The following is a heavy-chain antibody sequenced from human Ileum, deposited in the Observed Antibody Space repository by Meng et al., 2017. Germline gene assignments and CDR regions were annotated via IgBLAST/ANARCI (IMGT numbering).Heavy chain of an antibody. CDR3: ATGGSGYFNY. Sequence: VQLVESGGDLVQPGGSLRLSCAASGFTFSSYWMNWVRQAPGKGLVWVSRINSDGSTTNYADSLKGRFTISRDNAKNTLYLQMNSLRAEDTAVYYCATGGSGYFNYWGQGTLVTVSS. J-gene: IGHJ4*02. D-gene: IGHD3-3*01. CDR2: INSDGSTT. V-gene: IGHV3-74*01. CDR1: GFTFSSYW.